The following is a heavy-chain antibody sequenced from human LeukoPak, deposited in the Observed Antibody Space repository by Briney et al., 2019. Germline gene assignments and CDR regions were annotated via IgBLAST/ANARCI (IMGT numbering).Heavy chain of an antibody. Sequence: SVKVSCKASGGTFSSYATSWVRQAPGQGLEWMGGIIPIFGTANYAQKFQGRVTITADESTSTAYMELSSLRSEDTAVYYCARTGCSEGPRCWFDPWGQGTLVTVSS. V-gene: IGHV1-69*13. CDR2: IIPIFGTA. CDR3: ARTGCSEGPRCWFDP. D-gene: IGHD2-2*01. J-gene: IGHJ5*02. CDR1: GGTFSSYA.